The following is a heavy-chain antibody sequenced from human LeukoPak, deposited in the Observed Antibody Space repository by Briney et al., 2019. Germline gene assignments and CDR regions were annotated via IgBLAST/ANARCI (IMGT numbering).Heavy chain of an antibody. CDR1: GASISSYY. CDR3: ARGGYSYGYGISSFDY. V-gene: IGHV4-4*09. D-gene: IGHD5-18*01. CDR2: IHTSGNT. Sequence: SETLSLTCTVSGASISSYYWSWIRQPPGKGLEWIGYIHTSGNTNYNPSLKSRVTISVDTSKNQFSLKLSSVTAADTAVYYCARGGYSYGYGISSFDYWGQGTLVTVSS. J-gene: IGHJ4*02.